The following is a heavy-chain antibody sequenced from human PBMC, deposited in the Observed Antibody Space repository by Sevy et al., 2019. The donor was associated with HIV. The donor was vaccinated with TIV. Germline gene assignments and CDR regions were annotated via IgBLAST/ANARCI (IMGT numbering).Heavy chain of an antibody. Sequence: GGSLRLSCATSGFTFSRYWMSWVRQAPGKGLQWVANIKHDGSEKFYVDSVKGRFTISRDNANDSLYLQMNSLRADDTAVYYCARGTTVTDALDYWGQGTLVTVSS. J-gene: IGHJ4*02. CDR3: ARGTTVTDALDY. D-gene: IGHD4-17*01. V-gene: IGHV3-7*01. CDR2: IKHDGSEK. CDR1: GFTFSRYW.